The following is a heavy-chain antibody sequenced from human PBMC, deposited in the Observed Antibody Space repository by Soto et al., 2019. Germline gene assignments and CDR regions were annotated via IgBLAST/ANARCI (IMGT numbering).Heavy chain of an antibody. D-gene: IGHD2-2*01. CDR3: ARGTVRSTFIYWFDH. V-gene: IGHV1-18*01. J-gene: IGHJ5*02. CDR1: GYTFITYG. Sequence: QVQLVQSGAEVKKPGASVKVSCKASGYTFITYGITWVRQAPGQGLEWMGWISPYNGNTNYAQNLQGRVTMTTDTSTSTAYMELRSLKSDDTAVYYCARGTVRSTFIYWFDHWGQGTPVTVSS. CDR2: ISPYNGNT.